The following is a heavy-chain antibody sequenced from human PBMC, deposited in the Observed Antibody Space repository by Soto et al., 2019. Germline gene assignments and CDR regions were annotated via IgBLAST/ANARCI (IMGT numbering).Heavy chain of an antibody. J-gene: IGHJ4*02. Sequence: EVQLLESGGDLVQPGGSPRLSCVASGFSFDNYGMSWVRQAPGKGLEWVSAIKSDGTSTYYAASVKDRFTISRDNSKNTLYLQLNSLRAEDTAIYYCAQLGLMTFSHKHYFNHWGRGTLVTVSS. CDR1: GFSFDNYG. D-gene: IGHD3-16*01. V-gene: IGHV3-23*01. CDR2: IKSDGTST. CDR3: AQLGLMTFSHKHYFNH.